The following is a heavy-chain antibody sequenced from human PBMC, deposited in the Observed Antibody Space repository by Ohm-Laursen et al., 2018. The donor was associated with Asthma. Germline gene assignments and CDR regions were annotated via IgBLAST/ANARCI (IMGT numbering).Heavy chain of an antibody. CDR2: ISYDGSNK. Sequence: SLRLSCAASRFTFSSYGMHWVRQAPGKGLEWVAVISYDGSNKYYADSVKGRFTISRDSSKNTLYLQMNSLRAEDTAVYYCAKVIASLYGMDVWGQGTTVTVSS. D-gene: IGHD2-15*01. V-gene: IGHV3-30*18. CDR1: RFTFSSYG. CDR3: AKVIASLYGMDV. J-gene: IGHJ6*02.